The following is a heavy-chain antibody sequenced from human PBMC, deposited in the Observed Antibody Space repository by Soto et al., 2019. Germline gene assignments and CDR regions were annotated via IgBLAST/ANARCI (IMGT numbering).Heavy chain of an antibody. V-gene: IGHV1-58*01. Sequence: SVKVSCKASGFTFTSSAVQWVRQARGQRLEWIGWIVVGSGNTNYAQKFQERVTITRDVSTSTAYMELSSLRSEDTAVYYCAADGRIAVAGTPNFDYWGQGTLVTVSS. CDR3: AADGRIAVAGTPNFDY. CDR2: IVVGSGNT. CDR1: GFTFTSSA. J-gene: IGHJ4*02. D-gene: IGHD6-19*01.